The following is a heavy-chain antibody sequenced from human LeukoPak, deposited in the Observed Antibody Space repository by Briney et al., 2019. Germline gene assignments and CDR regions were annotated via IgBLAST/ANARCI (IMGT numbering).Heavy chain of an antibody. CDR3: ARVDLLTGYYFFDY. D-gene: IGHD3-9*01. Sequence: ASVKVSCKASGYTFTSYGISWVRQAPGQGLEWVGWIRGDNGNTNYAQKLQGRVTMTTDTSTSTAYMELRSLGSDETAVYYCARVDLLTGYYFFDYWGQGILVTVSS. V-gene: IGHV1-18*01. CDR2: IRGDNGNT. CDR1: GYTFTSYG. J-gene: IGHJ4*02.